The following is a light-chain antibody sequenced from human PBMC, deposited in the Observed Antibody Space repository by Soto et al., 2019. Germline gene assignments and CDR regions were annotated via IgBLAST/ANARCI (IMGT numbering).Light chain of an antibody. CDR1: SSNIGAGYD. V-gene: IGLV1-40*01. CDR3: QSYDSSLSGVV. Sequence: QLVLTQPPSVSGAPGQRVTISCTGSSSNIGAGYDVHWYQQLPGTAPKLLIYGNSNRPSGVPDRFSGSKSGTSASLAITGLQAEDEADYYCQSYDSSLSGVVFGGGTKVTDL. CDR2: GNS. J-gene: IGLJ2*01.